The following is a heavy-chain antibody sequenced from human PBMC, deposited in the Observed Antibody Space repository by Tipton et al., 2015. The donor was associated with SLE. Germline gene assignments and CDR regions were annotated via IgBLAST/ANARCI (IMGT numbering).Heavy chain of an antibody. Sequence: LRLSCAVYGGSFSGNFWTWIRQPPGKGLEWIGEINHSGSTTYNPSLKSRVTMSVDTSRNRFSLKLTSVTAADAAVYYCAREGDRDYFDFWGQGMLVTVSS. D-gene: IGHD2-21*02. J-gene: IGHJ4*02. V-gene: IGHV4-34*01. CDR3: AREGDRDYFDF. CDR1: GGSFSGNF. CDR2: INHSGST.